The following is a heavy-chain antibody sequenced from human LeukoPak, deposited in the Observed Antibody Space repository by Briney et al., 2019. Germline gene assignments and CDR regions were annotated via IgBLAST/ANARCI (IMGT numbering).Heavy chain of an antibody. CDR2: IYHSGST. CDR3: ARALVPAASPFDY. CDR1: GGSISSGGYY. V-gene: IGHV4-30-2*01. J-gene: IGHJ4*02. Sequence: SETLSLTCTVSGGSISSGGYYWSWIRQPPGKGLEWIGYIYHSGSTYYNPSLKSRVTISVDRSKNQFSLKLSSVTAADTAVYYCARALVPAASPFDYWGQGTLVTVSS. D-gene: IGHD2-2*01.